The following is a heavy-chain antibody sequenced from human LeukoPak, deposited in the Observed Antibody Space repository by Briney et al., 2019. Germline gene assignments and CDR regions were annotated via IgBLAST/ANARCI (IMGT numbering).Heavy chain of an antibody. D-gene: IGHD3-10*01. CDR1: GYTFTSYY. V-gene: IGHV1-46*01. CDR3: ARDASPSMVRGVMGDY. Sequence: GASVKVSCKASGYTFTSYYMHWVRQAPGQGLEWMGIINPSSGSTSYAQKFQGRVTMTRDTSTSTGYMELSSLRSEDTAVYYCARDASPSMVRGVMGDYWGQGTLVTVSS. CDR2: INPSSGST. J-gene: IGHJ4*02.